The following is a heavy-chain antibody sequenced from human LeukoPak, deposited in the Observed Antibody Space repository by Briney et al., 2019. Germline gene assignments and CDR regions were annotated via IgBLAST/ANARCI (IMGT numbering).Heavy chain of an antibody. CDR1: GFTFSSYS. J-gene: IGHJ4*02. Sequence: GSLRLSCAASGFTFSSYSMHWVRQAPGKGLEWVSSISSSSYIYYADSVKGRFTISRDNAKNSLYLQTNSLRAEDTAVYYCARLKNRSPYYFDYWGQGTLVTVSS. D-gene: IGHD2/OR15-2a*01. CDR3: ARLKNRSPYYFDY. CDR2: ISSSSYI. V-gene: IGHV3-21*01.